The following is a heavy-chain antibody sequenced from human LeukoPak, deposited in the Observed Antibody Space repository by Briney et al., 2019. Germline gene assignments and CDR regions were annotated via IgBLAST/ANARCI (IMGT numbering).Heavy chain of an antibody. CDR2: ISYDGSNK. V-gene: IGHV3-30-3*01. CDR3: ARDRGVGAARSWAFDI. J-gene: IGHJ3*02. D-gene: IGHD6-6*01. Sequence: PGGSLRLSCAASGFTFSSYAMHWVRQAPGKGLEWVVVISYDGSNKYYADSVKGRFTISRDNAKNSLYLQMNSLRAEDTAVYYCARDRGVGAARSWAFDIWGQGTMVTVSS. CDR1: GFTFSSYA.